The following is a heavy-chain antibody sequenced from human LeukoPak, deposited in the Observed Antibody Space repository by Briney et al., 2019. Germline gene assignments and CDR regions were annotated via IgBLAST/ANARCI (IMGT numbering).Heavy chain of an antibody. D-gene: IGHD3-3*01. V-gene: IGHV1-2*06. CDR2: INPNSGGT. CDR3: ARSHYDFWSGSDY. CDR1: GYTFTGYY. J-gene: IGHJ4*02. Sequence: ASVKVSCKASGYTFTGYYMHWVRQAPGQGLEWMGRINPNSGGTNYAQKFQGRVTMTRDTSISTAYMELSRLRSDDTAVYYCARSHYDFWSGSDYWGQGTLVTVSS.